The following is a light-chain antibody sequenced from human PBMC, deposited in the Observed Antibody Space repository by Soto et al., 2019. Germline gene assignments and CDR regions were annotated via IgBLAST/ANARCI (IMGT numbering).Light chain of an antibody. Sequence: QPVLTQSPSASASLGASVKLTCTLSSGHSNYAIAWHQQQPENGPRYLMILNSDGSHSTGDGIPDRFSGSSSGAERYLTISSLQSEDEADYYCQTWGTGIQVFGTGTKVTVL. V-gene: IGLV4-69*01. CDR3: QTWGTGIQV. J-gene: IGLJ1*01. CDR1: SGHSNYA. CDR2: LNSDGSH.